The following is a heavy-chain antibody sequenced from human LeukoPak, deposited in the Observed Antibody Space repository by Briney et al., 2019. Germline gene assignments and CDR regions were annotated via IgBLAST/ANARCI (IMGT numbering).Heavy chain of an antibody. Sequence: GGSLRLSCAASGFTFSSYGMNWVRQAPGKGLEGVAVISYDGSNKYYADSVKGRFTISRDNSKNTLFVQMSSLRAEDTAVYYCARGEYYSDTSSYFDYWGQGTLVTVSS. CDR2: ISYDGSNK. V-gene: IGHV3-30*03. D-gene: IGHD3-22*01. J-gene: IGHJ4*02. CDR1: GFTFSSYG. CDR3: ARGEYYSDTSSYFDY.